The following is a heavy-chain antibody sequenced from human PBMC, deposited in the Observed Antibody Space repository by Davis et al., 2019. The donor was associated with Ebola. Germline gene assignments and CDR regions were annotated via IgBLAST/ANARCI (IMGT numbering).Heavy chain of an antibody. CDR1: GFTFSGSA. J-gene: IGHJ6*04. CDR3: TASYSSGSPVDV. CDR2: IRSKANSYAT. D-gene: IGHD6-19*01. V-gene: IGHV3-73*01. Sequence: PGGSLRLSCVASGFTFSGSAMHRVRQASGKGLEWVGRIRSKANSYATEYAASVKGRFTISRDDSKNTAYLQMNSLKTEDTAVYYCTASYSSGSPVDVWGKGTTVTVSS.